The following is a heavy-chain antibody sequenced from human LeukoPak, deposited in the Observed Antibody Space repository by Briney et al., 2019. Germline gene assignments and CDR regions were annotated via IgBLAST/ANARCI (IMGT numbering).Heavy chain of an antibody. CDR1: GFTFRKYG. J-gene: IGHJ3*02. D-gene: IGHD3-10*01. CDR2: IWHGQKKE. V-gene: IGHV3-33*08. CDR3: ARADNGSGSYAFDI. Sequence: GGSLRLSCAASGFTFRKYGMHWVRQAPGKGLEWVAVIWHGQKKEYYADSVKGRFTISRDNSKNTLDLQMRSLRAEDTAVYYCARADNGSGSYAFDIWGQGTRVTVSS.